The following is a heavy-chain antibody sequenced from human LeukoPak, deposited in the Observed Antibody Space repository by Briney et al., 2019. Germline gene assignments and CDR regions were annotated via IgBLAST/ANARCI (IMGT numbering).Heavy chain of an antibody. Sequence: SETLSLTCTVSGGSISSDSYYWSWIRQPAGKGLEWIGRIYTSGSTNYNPSLKSRVTISVDTSKNQFSLKLSSVTAADTAVYYCARGRWYCSSTSCYTHWFDPWGQGTLVTVSS. CDR3: ARGRWYCSSTSCYTHWFDP. V-gene: IGHV4-61*02. CDR1: GGSISSDSYY. J-gene: IGHJ5*02. D-gene: IGHD2-2*02. CDR2: IYTSGST.